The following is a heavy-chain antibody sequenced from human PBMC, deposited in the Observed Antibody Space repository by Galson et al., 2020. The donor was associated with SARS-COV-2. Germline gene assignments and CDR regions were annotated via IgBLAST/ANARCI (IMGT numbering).Heavy chain of an antibody. CDR1: GFTFDDYA. Sequence: GGSLRLSCAASGFTFDDYAMHWVRQAPGKGLEWVSGISWNSGSIGYADSVKGRFTISRDNAKNSLYLQMNSLRAEDTALYYCAKAGEDGPYDYWGQGTLVTVSS. V-gene: IGHV3-9*01. CDR3: AKAGEDGPYDY. D-gene: IGHD7-27*01. CDR2: ISWNSGSI. J-gene: IGHJ4*02.